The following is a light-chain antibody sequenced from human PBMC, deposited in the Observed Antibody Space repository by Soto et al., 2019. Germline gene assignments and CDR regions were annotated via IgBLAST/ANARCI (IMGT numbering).Light chain of an antibody. J-gene: IGKJ3*01. V-gene: IGKV1-5*03. CDR2: KAS. Sequence: DVQITQTPSSLSASVGDRVILTCRASQSIGNLLAWYQHKPGKAPKLLIYKASSLESGVPTRFSGSGSGTDFTLTISSLQPEDFATYYCQQYNSYVFGPGTKVDIK. CDR3: QQYNSYV. CDR1: QSIGNL.